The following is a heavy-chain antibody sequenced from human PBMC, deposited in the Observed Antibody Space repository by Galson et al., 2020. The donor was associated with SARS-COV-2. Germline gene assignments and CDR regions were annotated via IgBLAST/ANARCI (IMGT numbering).Heavy chain of an antibody. Sequence: GGSLRLSCAASGFTFDTYIMHWVRQAPGKGLEWVSSISSTGGFMYYADSLKGRFTISRDNAKNSLSLQMNSLRVEDTAVYYCARGPGSGYYYVDFWGQGTLVSVSS. V-gene: IGHV3-21*04. CDR2: ISSTGGFM. CDR3: ARGPGSGYYYVDF. J-gene: IGHJ4*02. CDR1: GFTFDTYI. D-gene: IGHD3-22*01.